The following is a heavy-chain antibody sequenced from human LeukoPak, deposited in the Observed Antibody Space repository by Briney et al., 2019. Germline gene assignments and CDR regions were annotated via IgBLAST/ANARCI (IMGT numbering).Heavy chain of an antibody. CDR1: GYIFTSYW. CDR2: IYPGDSDT. Sequence: GGSLEISWQGSGYIFTSYWIGWVRPVPGKGLEWVGIIYPGDSDTRYSPSFQGQVTISADKSISTAYLQWSSLKASDTAMYYCARSSRDGYNYVAYWGQGPLVTVSS. D-gene: IGHD5-24*01. J-gene: IGHJ4*02. CDR3: ARSSRDGYNYVAY. V-gene: IGHV5-51*01.